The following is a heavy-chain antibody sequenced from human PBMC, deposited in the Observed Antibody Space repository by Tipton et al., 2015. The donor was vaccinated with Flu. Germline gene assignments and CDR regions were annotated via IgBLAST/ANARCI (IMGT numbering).Heavy chain of an antibody. D-gene: IGHD6-13*01. CDR3: ARGQRIAAAGTGGDFDY. V-gene: IGHV4-34*01. Sequence: TLSLTCAVYGGSFSGYYWSWIRQPPGKGLEWIGEINHSGSTNYNPSLKSRVTISVDTSKNQFSLKLSSVTAADTAVYYCARGQRIAAAGTGGDFDYWGQGTLVTVSS. CDR1: GGSFSGYY. J-gene: IGHJ4*02. CDR2: INHSGST.